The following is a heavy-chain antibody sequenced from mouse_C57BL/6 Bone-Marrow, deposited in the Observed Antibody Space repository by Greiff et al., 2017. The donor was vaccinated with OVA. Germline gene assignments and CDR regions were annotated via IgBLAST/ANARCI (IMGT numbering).Heavy chain of an antibody. CDR1: GFSLTSYG. CDR2: IWRGGST. D-gene: IGHD1-1*01. V-gene: IGHV2-5*01. Sequence: VKLVESGPGLVQPSQSLSITCTVSGFSLTSYGVHWVRQSPGKGLEWLGVIWRGGSTDYNAAFMSRLSITKDNSKSQVFFKMNSLQADDTAIYYCAKTYYGSSYFDYWGQGTTLTVSS. CDR3: AKTYYGSSYFDY. J-gene: IGHJ2*01.